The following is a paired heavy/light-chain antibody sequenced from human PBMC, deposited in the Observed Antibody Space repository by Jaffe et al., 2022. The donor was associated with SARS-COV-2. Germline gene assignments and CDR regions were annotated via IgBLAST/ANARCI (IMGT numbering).Light chain of an antibody. CDR1: SSDVGGYNY. J-gene: IGLJ1*01. CDR3: SSYAGSTLYV. Sequence: QSALTQPPSASGSPGQSVTISCIGTSSDVGGYNYVSWYQQHPGKAPKLMIYEVNKRPSGVPDRFSGSKSGNTASLTVSGLQAEDEADYYCSSYAGSTLYVFGTGTKVTVL. CDR2: EVN. V-gene: IGLV2-8*01.
Heavy chain of an antibody. D-gene: IGHD3-22*01. CDR2: IGGSGGGT. Sequence: EVQLLESGGGLVQPGGSLRLSCAASGFTFGSYAMSWVRQAPGKGLEWVSGIGGSGGGTYYADSVKGRFTISRDYSKNTLRLQMSSLRAEDTAVYYCARDPMGYYVSSGYYYFDNWGQGTLVTVSS. J-gene: IGHJ4*02. V-gene: IGHV3-23*01. CDR1: GFTFGSYA. CDR3: ARDPMGYYVSSGYYYFDN.